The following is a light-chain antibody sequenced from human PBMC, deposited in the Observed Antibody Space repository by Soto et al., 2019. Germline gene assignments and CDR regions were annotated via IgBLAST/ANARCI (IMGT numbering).Light chain of an antibody. Sequence: QSALTQPASVSGSPGQSITIPCTGTSSDVGNYDLVSWYQRHPGKAPKVMIHEVNKRPSGVPIRFSGSKSGSTASLTISGLQAEDEAEYYCCSYAGSSTFVFGTGTKVTVL. J-gene: IGLJ1*01. V-gene: IGLV2-23*02. CDR1: SSDVGNYDL. CDR3: CSYAGSSTFV. CDR2: EVN.